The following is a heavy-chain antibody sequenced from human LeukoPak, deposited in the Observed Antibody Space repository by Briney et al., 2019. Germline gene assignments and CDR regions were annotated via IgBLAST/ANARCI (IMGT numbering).Heavy chain of an antibody. CDR1: GFTVSSIY. D-gene: IGHD2-15*01. V-gene: IGHV3-53*01. CDR3: ARAGSAAYYGMDV. CDR2: IYTSGST. Sequence: PGGSLRLSCAASGFTVSSIYMNWVRQAPGKGLEWVSVIYTSGSTYYVDSVKDRFTISRDDSKNTLYLQMNSLRAEDTAVYYCARAGSAAYYGMDVWGQGTTVTVSS. J-gene: IGHJ6*02.